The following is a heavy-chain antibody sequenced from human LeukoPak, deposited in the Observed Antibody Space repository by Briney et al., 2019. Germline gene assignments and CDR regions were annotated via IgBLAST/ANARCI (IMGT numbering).Heavy chain of an antibody. J-gene: IGHJ3*02. D-gene: IGHD6-13*01. CDR2: IGTSGSSI. CDR3: ARVGGAITAAGFGAFDI. V-gene: IGHV3-11*01. Sequence: GGSLRLSCAASGFTFSDYYMSWIRQAPGKGLEWVSYIGTSGSSIYYADSVKGRFTISRDNAKKSVYLQMNSLRAEDTAVYYCARVGGAITAAGFGAFDIWGQRAMVIVSS. CDR1: GFTFSDYY.